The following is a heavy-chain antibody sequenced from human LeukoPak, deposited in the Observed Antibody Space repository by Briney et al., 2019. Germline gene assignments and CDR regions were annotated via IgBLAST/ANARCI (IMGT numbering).Heavy chain of an antibody. J-gene: IGHJ4*02. CDR1: GYTFTGYY. V-gene: IGHV1-2*02. CDR3: ASELAYCGGDCHGDY. D-gene: IGHD2-21*01. Sequence: ASVKVSCKASGYTFTGYYMHWVRQAPGQGLEWMGWINPNSGGTNYAQKFQGRVTMTRDTSISTAYMELSRLRSDDTAVYYCASELAYCGGDCHGDYWGQGTLVTVPS. CDR2: INPNSGGT.